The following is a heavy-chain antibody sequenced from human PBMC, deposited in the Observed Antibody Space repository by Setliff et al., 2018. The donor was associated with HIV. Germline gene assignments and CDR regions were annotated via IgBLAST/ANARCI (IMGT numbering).Heavy chain of an antibody. D-gene: IGHD6-25*01. CDR3: ARGLDSAKIHY. V-gene: IGHV4-34*01. Sequence: SETLSLTCAVYGGTFSGHYWSWIRQPPGQGLDWIGEIHPSGNTYYNPSLQNRVTISVDTSKNQFSLNLSSVTAADTAVYYCARGLDSAKIHYWGQGTLVTVSS. CDR1: GGTFSGHY. J-gene: IGHJ4*02. CDR2: IHPSGNT.